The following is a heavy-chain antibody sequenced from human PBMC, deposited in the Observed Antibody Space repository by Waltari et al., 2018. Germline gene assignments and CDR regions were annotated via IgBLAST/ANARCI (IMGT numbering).Heavy chain of an antibody. Sequence: EVQLVESGGGLVKPWGALRLSCAASGSSFSTYNMTWVRQAPGKGLEWVSSISSSSSYIYYADSVKGRFTISRDNAKTSLYLQMNSLRAEDTAVYYCARVLGSSSPGEYFDYWGQGTLVTVSS. D-gene: IGHD6-6*01. CDR2: ISSSSSYI. CDR1: GSSFSTYN. CDR3: ARVLGSSSPGEYFDY. J-gene: IGHJ4*02. V-gene: IGHV3-21*01.